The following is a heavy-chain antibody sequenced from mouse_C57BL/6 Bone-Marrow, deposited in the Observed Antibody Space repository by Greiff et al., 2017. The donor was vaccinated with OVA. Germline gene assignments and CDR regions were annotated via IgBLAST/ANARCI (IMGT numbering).Heavy chain of an antibody. CDR3: ARSPTIVSYYAMDY. V-gene: IGHV7-3*01. CDR2: IRNKANGYTT. D-gene: IGHD2-12*01. CDR1: GFTFTDYY. Sequence: DVQLVESGGGLVQPGGSLSLSCAASGFTFTDYYMSWVRQPPGKALEWLGFIRNKANGYTTEYSASVKGRFTISRDNSQSILYLQMNALRAEDSATYYCARSPTIVSYYAMDYWGQGTSVTVSS. J-gene: IGHJ4*01.